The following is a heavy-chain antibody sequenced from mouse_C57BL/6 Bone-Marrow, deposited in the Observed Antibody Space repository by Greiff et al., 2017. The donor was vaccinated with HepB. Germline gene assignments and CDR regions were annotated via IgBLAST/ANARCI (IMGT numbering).Heavy chain of an antibody. V-gene: IGHV1-18*01. CDR2: INPNNGGT. D-gene: IGHD2-3*01. CDR3: ARRWLLLDWYFDV. CDR1: GYTFTDYN. Sequence: EVQLQQSGPELVKPGASVKIPCKASGYTFTDYNMDWVKQSHGKSLEWIGDINPNNGGTIYNQKFKGKATLTVDMSSSTAYMELRSLTSEDTAVEYCARRWLLLDWYFDVWGTGTTVTVSS. J-gene: IGHJ1*03.